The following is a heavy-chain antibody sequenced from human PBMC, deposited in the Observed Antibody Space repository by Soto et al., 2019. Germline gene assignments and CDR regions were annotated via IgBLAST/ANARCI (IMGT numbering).Heavy chain of an antibody. CDR3: ATWTEVGGY. CDR2: MNPDRGNT. V-gene: IGHV1-8*01. J-gene: IGHJ4*02. CDR1: GYSFTSYE. D-gene: IGHD1-26*01. Sequence: QVQLVQSGAEVKKPGASVKVSCKASGYSFTSYEINWVRQATGQGLEWLGWMNPDRGNTGYGEKFPGRITLTRHTAISTAYIELSSLRYDDTAFYYCATWTEVGGYWGQGTLVTVSS.